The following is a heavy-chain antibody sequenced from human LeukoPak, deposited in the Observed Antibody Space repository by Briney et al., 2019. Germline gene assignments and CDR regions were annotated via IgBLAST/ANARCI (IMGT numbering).Heavy chain of an antibody. CDR1: GGSISSGGYY. Sequence: SETLSLTCTVSGGSISSGGYYWSWIRQHPGKGLEWIGYIYYSGSTYYNPSLKSRDTISVDTSKNQFSLKLSSVTAADTAVYYCARDMGVEKSDTFDIWGQGTMVTVSS. J-gene: IGHJ3*02. V-gene: IGHV4-31*03. CDR2: IYYSGST. D-gene: IGHD3-16*01. CDR3: ARDMGVEKSDTFDI.